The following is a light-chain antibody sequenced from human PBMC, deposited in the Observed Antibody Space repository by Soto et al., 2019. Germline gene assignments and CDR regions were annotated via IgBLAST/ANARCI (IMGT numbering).Light chain of an antibody. J-gene: IGLJ1*01. CDR2: DVY. CDR1: SSNVGAYNY. Sequence: QSALTQPPSASGSPGQSVTISCTGTSSNVGAYNYVAWYQQHPGKAPKLMIYDVYKRPSGVPDRFSGSKSGNTASLTVSGLQSEDEADYYCQSYDSTLSARYVFGTGTKLTVL. CDR3: QSYDSTLSARYV. V-gene: IGLV2-8*01.